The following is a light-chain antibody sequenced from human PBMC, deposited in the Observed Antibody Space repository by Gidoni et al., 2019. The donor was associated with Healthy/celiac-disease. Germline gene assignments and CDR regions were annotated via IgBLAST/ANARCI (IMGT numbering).Light chain of an antibody. V-gene: IGKV3-20*01. CDR3: QQYGSSIFT. J-gene: IGKJ3*01. CDR1: QSVSSSY. CDR2: GAS. Sequence: EILLTQSPGTLSLSPGESATLSCRASQSVSSSYLAWYQQKPGQAPRLLIYGASSRAPGIPDRFSGSGSGTDFTLTISRREPEDFAVYYCQQYGSSIFTFGHGTKVDIK.